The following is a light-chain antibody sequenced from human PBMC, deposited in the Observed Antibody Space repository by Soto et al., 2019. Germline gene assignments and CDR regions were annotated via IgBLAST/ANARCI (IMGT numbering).Light chain of an antibody. CDR1: QSVSTN. V-gene: IGKV3-20*01. Sequence: EILMTQYPATLSVSPGETATLSCRASQSVSTNLAWYQQNLGQTPRLLIYGASTRATGIPDRFSGSGSGTDFTLTISRLEPEDFAVYYCQQYDSSPWTFGQGTKV. CDR2: GAS. CDR3: QQYDSSPWT. J-gene: IGKJ1*01.